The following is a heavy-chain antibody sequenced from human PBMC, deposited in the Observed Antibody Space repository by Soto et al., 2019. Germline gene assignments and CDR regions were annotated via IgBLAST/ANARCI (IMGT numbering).Heavy chain of an antibody. Sequence: PSQTLPVTRTVAAGSIINYYWSWIPQPRGKGLEWVGYVYYTGTAKYNPSLQSRVSISVDTSKNQFSLQLSSVTAADTAVYYCARYMATVTLGNYHYYMDVRGKGTTVTVSS. V-gene: IGHV4-59*01. J-gene: IGHJ6*03. CDR1: AGSIINYY. CDR2: VYYTGTA. D-gene: IGHD4-4*01. CDR3: ARYMATVTLGNYHYYMDV.